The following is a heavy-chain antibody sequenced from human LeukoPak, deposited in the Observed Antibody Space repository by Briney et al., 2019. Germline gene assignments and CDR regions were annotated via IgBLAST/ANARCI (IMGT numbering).Heavy chain of an antibody. D-gene: IGHD6-6*01. J-gene: IGHJ4*02. V-gene: IGHV1-46*01. Sequence: ASVQLSCKASGYTFINYHVHWVRQAPGQGLEWMGIINPTSGVTGYAQKFQGRLTVTRDTFTSTVYMELNGLISEDSAVYYCVRGIGIAARLLGDWGRGTLVTVSS. CDR2: INPTSGVT. CDR3: VRGIGIAARLLGD. CDR1: GYTFINYH.